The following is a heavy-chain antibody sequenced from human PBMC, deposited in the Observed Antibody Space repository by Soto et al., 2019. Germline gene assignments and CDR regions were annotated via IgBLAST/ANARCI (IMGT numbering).Heavy chain of an antibody. J-gene: IGHJ6*03. Sequence: GGSLRLSCAASGFTFSSYWMHWVRQAPGKGLVWVSRINSDGSSTSYADSVKGRFTISRDNAKNTLYLQMNSLRAEDTAVYYCARVGVNDYYYYYMDVWGKGTTVTVSS. CDR1: GFTFSSYW. CDR3: ARVGVNDYYYYYMDV. CDR2: INSDGSST. V-gene: IGHV3-74*01. D-gene: IGHD3-16*01.